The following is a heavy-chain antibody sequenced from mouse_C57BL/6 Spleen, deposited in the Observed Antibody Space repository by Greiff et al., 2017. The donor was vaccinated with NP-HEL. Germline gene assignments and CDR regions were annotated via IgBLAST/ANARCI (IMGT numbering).Heavy chain of an antibody. CDR3: AREDPYSNYFAY. J-gene: IGHJ3*01. CDR2: IYPGDGDT. V-gene: IGHV1-82*01. Sequence: QVQLKQSGPELVKPGASVKISCKASGYAFSSSWMNWVKQRPGKGLEWIGRIYPGDGDTNYNGKFKGKATLTADKSSSTAYMQLSSLTSEDSAVYFCAREDPYSNYFAYWGQGTLVTVSA. CDR1: GYAFSSSW. D-gene: IGHD2-5*01.